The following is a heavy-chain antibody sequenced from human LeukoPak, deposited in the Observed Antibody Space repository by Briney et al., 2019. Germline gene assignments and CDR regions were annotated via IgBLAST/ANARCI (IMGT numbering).Heavy chain of an antibody. Sequence: GASVKVSCKVSGYTLTELSMHWVRQAPGKGLEWMGGFDPEDGETIYAQKFQGRVTMTEDTSTDTAYMELSSLGSEDTAVYYCASYDSSGYYPVQDAFDIWGQGTMVTVSS. V-gene: IGHV1-24*01. J-gene: IGHJ3*02. CDR3: ASYDSSGYYPVQDAFDI. CDR1: GYTLTELS. CDR2: FDPEDGET. D-gene: IGHD3-22*01.